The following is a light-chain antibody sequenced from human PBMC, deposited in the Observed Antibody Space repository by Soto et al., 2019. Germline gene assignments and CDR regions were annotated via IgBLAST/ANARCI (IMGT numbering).Light chain of an antibody. CDR3: LLAYSGARV. CDR1: TGAVTSSHF. V-gene: IGLV7-46*01. J-gene: IGLJ2*01. Sequence: QAVVTQEPSLTVSPGGTVTLTCDSSTGAVTSSHFCYWIQQKPGQAPRTLIYNTNNKHSWTPARFSGSLLGGKAALTLSGAQPEDEADYYYLLAYSGARVFGGGTKLTVL. CDR2: NTN.